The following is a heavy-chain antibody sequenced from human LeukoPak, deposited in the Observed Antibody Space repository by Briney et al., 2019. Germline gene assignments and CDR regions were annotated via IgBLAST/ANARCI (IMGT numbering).Heavy chain of an antibody. J-gene: IGHJ6*02. CDR2: ISSSSSYI. V-gene: IGHV3-21*01. CDR1: GFTLSSYS. D-gene: IGHD2-2*01. CDR3: ARDMPYYGMDV. Sequence: GGSLRLSCAASGFTLSSYSMNWVRQAPGKGLEWVSSISSSSSYIYYADSVKGRFTISRDNAKNSLYLQMNSLRAEDTAVYYCARDMPYYGMDVWGQGTTVTVSS.